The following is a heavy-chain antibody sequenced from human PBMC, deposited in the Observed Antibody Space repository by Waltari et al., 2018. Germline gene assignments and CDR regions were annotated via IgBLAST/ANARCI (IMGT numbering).Heavy chain of an antibody. CDR1: GASISRADHY. Sequence: QVHLQESGPGLVKPSQTLSLTCTVSGASISRADHYWTWIRQPPGKGLEWIGSIYYSGSTYYNPSLKSRVTISVDTSKNQFSLKLSSVTAADTAVYYCARTRDGHYFDYWGQGTLVTVSS. J-gene: IGHJ4*02. V-gene: IGHV4-39*01. CDR2: IYYSGST. CDR3: ARTRDGHYFDY.